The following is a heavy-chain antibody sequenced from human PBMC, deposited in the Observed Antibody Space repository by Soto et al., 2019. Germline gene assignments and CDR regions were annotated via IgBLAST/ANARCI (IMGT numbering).Heavy chain of an antibody. V-gene: IGHV4-31*03. CDR2: IYYSGSA. CDR3: ARRLYFGRRWYLAV. Sequence: SETLSLTCTVSGGSISSGGYYWSWIRQHPGKGLEWIGYIYYSGSAYYNPSLKSRVTISLDTSKNQFSLKLSSVTAADTAVYYCARRLYFGRRWYLAVWGKGTTVTVSS. D-gene: IGHD3-9*01. J-gene: IGHJ6*03. CDR1: GGSISSGGYY.